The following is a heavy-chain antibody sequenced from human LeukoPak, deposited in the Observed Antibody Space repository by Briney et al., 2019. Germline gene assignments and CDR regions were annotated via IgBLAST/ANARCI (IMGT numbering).Heavy chain of an antibody. J-gene: IGHJ4*02. V-gene: IGHV3-30*02. D-gene: IGHD1-26*01. CDR1: GFTFSSYG. CDR3: AKDPPIVGATKGY. CDR2: IRYDGSNK. Sequence: PGGSLRLSCVASGFTFSSYGMHWVRQAPGKGLEWVAFIRYDGSNKYYADSVKGRFTISRDNSKNTLYLQMNSLRAEDTAVYYCAKDPPIVGATKGYWGQGTLVTVSS.